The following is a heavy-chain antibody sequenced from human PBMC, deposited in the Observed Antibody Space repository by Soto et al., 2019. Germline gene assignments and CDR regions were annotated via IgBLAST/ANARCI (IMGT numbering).Heavy chain of an antibody. D-gene: IGHD3-10*01. CDR1: GRTCGSRA. CDR3: ARGSTDSYPGSQIFGF. J-gene: IGHJ4*02. CDR2: ITDTGGDA. V-gene: IGHV3-23*01. Sequence: ERSLRRYCVAFGRTCGSRAMTWVRQAPGEGLQWVSTITDTGGDAKYADCVRGRFVISRDKSKKTLYLQMTSLTAEDSAMYYCARGSTDSYPGSQIFGFWGRGTLVTVSS.